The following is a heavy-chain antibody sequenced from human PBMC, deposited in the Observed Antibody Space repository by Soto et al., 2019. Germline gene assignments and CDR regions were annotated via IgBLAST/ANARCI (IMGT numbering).Heavy chain of an antibody. CDR1: GFNFDDYP. Sequence: EVQLVESGGAVVQPGGSLRLSCAASGFNFDDYPMHWVRQAPGKGLEWVSLISWDGDSTSLADSVKGRFTVSRDNNKNSLYLQMSSLRTEDTALYFCAKDSRAKWLDVWGESFDVWGQGTMVTVSS. CDR2: ISWDGDST. D-gene: IGHD3-16*01. J-gene: IGHJ3*01. V-gene: IGHV3-43*01. CDR3: AKDSRAKWLDVWGESFDV.